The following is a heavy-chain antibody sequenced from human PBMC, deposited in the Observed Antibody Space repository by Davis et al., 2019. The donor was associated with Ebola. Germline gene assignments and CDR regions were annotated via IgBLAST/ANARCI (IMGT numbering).Heavy chain of an antibody. Sequence: PSETLSLTCTVSGGSISSSSYYWGWIRQPPGKGLEWIGSIYYSGSTYYNPSLKSRVTISVDTSKNQFSLKLSSVTAADTAVYYCARHSSSWGSIDYWGQGTLVTVSS. CDR1: GGSISSSSYY. V-gene: IGHV4-39*07. D-gene: IGHD6-13*01. J-gene: IGHJ4*02. CDR3: ARHSSSWGSIDY. CDR2: IYYSGST.